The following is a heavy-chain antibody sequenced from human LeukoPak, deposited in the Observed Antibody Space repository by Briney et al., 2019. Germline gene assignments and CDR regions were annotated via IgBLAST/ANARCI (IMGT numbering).Heavy chain of an antibody. V-gene: IGHV1-18*01. J-gene: IGHJ4*02. D-gene: IGHD2-2*01. Sequence: SVKVSYKASVSTFISYGISWVRQAPGQGLEWMGWISAYNGNTNYAQKLQGRVTMTTDTSTSTAYMELRSLRSDDTAVYYCARVAEDCSSTSCYAGVDYWGQGTLVTVSS. CDR3: ARVAEDCSSTSCYAGVDY. CDR1: VSTFISYG. CDR2: ISAYNGNT.